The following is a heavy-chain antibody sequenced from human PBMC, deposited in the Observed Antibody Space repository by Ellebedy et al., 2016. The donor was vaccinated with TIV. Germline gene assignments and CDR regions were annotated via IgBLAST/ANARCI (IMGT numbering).Heavy chain of an antibody. Sequence: PGGSLRLSCAASGFTFSRYWMSWLRQAPGKGLEYVAHIKFDEIEKYHADSVKGRFTISRDNSKNSLYLQMNSLRTEDTALYYCAKDTVGIAVAGKGMDYWGQGTLVTVSS. D-gene: IGHD6-19*01. CDR2: IKFDEIEK. CDR3: AKDTVGIAVAGKGMDY. J-gene: IGHJ4*02. V-gene: IGHV3-7*05. CDR1: GFTFSRYW.